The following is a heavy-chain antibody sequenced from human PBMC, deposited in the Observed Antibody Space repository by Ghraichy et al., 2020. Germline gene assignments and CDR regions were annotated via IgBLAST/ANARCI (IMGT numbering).Heavy chain of an antibody. Sequence: LSLTCAASGFTFSSHSMNWVRQAPGKGLEWVSSISGSSSYIYYADSLKGRFTISRNNAKDSLYLQMNSLRAEDTAVYYCARQSSNVAGARDSFDIWGQGTMVTVSS. J-gene: IGHJ3*02. D-gene: IGHD1-26*01. CDR2: ISGSSSYI. CDR1: GFTFSSHS. V-gene: IGHV3-21*01. CDR3: ARQSSNVAGARDSFDI.